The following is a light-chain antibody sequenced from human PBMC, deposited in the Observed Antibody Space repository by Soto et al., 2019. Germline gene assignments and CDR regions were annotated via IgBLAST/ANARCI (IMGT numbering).Light chain of an antibody. V-gene: IGLV1-40*01. CDR3: QSFDSSLSAVV. CDR1: SSNIGAGYD. Sequence: QSVLTQPPSVSAAPGQRVTIPCTGSSSNIGAGYDVHWYHQLPGTAPKLLIYSYNNRPSGVPDRFSGSKSGTSASLAITGLQAEDEADYYCQSFDSSLSAVVFGGGTQLTVL. CDR2: SYN. J-gene: IGLJ2*01.